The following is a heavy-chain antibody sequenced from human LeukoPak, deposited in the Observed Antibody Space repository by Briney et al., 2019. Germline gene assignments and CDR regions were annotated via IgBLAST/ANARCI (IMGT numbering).Heavy chain of an antibody. J-gene: IGHJ4*02. D-gene: IGHD5-12*01. Sequence: PGGSLRLSCAASVFTFSSYSMNWVRQAPGKGLEWVSSISSSSSYIYYADSVKGRFTISRDNAKNSLYLQMNSLRAEDTAVYYCARVDSGYDDRYYFDYWGQGTLVTVSS. CDR2: ISSSSSYI. V-gene: IGHV3-21*01. CDR3: ARVDSGYDDRYYFDY. CDR1: VFTFSSYS.